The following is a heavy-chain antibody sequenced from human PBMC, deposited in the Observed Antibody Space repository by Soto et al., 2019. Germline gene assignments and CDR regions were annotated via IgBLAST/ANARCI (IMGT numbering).Heavy chain of an antibody. CDR3: ARGLYYYDSSGYSDAFDI. CDR2: IIPVVGTT. Sequence: SVNVSCKAFGGTFSSYGVSWVRQAPGQGREWVGRIIPVVGTTHYAQKFQGRVTVTANESKGTAHMELSSLRSEDTADYHCARGLYYYDSSGYSDAFDIWGQGTMVTVSS. CDR1: GGTFSSYG. J-gene: IGHJ3*02. D-gene: IGHD3-22*01. V-gene: IGHV1-69*11.